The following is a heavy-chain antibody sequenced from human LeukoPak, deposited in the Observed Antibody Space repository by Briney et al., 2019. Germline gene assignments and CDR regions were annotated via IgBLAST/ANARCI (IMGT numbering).Heavy chain of an antibody. J-gene: IGHJ3*02. CDR1: GYTFTGYY. V-gene: IGHV1-2*02. Sequence: ASVKVSCKASGYTFTGYYMHWVRQAPGQGLEWMGWINPNSGGTNYAQKFQGRVTMTRDMSISTAYMELSRLRSDDTAVYYCARGGTYCSSTSCYIDAFDIWGQGTMVTVSS. CDR3: ARGGTYCSSTSCYIDAFDI. D-gene: IGHD2-2*01. CDR2: INPNSGGT.